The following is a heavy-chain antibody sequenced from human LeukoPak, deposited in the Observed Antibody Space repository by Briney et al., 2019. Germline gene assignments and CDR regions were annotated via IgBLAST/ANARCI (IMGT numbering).Heavy chain of an antibody. CDR3: VRGGGSFDS. CDR1: GFTFSGFW. J-gene: IGHJ4*02. CDR2: IKYDGSDK. V-gene: IGHV3-7*04. Sequence: GGSLRFSCAASGFTFSGFWMSWVRQAPTKGLEWVAYIKYDGSDKRYVDSVKGRFTVSRDNANNLLYLQMNSLRAEDTAVYYCVRGGGSFDSWGQGTLVTVSS. D-gene: IGHD3-16*01.